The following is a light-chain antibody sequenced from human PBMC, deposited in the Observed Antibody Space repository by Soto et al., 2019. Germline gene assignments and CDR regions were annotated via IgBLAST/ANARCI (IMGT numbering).Light chain of an antibody. Sequence: QSALTQPPSVSGSPGQSVTISCTGTSTDFVSYNRVSWYQQPPGTAPKLIIYEASNRPSGVPGRFSGSKSGNTASLTISGLQAADEADYYCAAWDDSLNAAYVFGTGTKLTVL. J-gene: IGLJ1*01. CDR3: AAWDDSLNAAYV. V-gene: IGLV2-18*01. CDR2: EAS. CDR1: STDFVSYNR.